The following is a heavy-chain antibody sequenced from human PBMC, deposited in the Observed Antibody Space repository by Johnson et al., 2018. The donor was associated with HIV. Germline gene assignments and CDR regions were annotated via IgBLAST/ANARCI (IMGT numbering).Heavy chain of an antibody. CDR2: ISSKGGST. Sequence: VQLVESGGGLVQPGGSLRLSCAASGFTFSSYVMHRVRQAPGKGLEYVSGISSKGGSTYYANSVKGRFTISRDNSKNTLYLQMGSLRAEDMAVYYCARARTTVTILDAFDIWGQGTMVTVSS. CDR1: GFTFSSYV. J-gene: IGHJ3*02. D-gene: IGHD4-17*01. CDR3: ARARTTVTILDAFDI. V-gene: IGHV3-64*01.